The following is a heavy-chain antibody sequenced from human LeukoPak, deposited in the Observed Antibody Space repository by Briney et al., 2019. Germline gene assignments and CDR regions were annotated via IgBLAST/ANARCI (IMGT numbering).Heavy chain of an antibody. CDR3: AKDHVIVDSSGVDY. CDR2: IRGSGDRT. D-gene: IGHD3-22*01. Sequence: GGSLRLSCAASGFTFSSYAMTWVRQAPGKGLEWVSSIRGSGDRTYDADSVKGRFTISRDNSKNTLYLQMNSLRAEDTAVYYCAKDHVIVDSSGVDYWGQGTLVTVSS. J-gene: IGHJ4*02. V-gene: IGHV3-23*01. CDR1: GFTFSSYA.